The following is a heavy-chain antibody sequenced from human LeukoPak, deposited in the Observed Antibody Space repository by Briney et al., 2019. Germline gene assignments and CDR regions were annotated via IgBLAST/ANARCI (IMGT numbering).Heavy chain of an antibody. D-gene: IGHD3-10*01. Sequence: GGSLRLSCAASGFTFDDYAMHWVRQAPGKGLEWVSGISWNSGSIGYADSVKGRFTISRDNAKNSLYLQMNSLRAEDTALYYCANSQYYGSGSYFSYWGQGTLVTVSS. CDR2: ISWNSGSI. V-gene: IGHV3-9*01. CDR3: ANSQYYGSGSYFSY. J-gene: IGHJ4*02. CDR1: GFTFDDYA.